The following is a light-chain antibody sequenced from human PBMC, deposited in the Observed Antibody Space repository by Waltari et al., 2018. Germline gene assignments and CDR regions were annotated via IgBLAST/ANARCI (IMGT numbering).Light chain of an antibody. Sequence: QSALTQPRSVSGSPGQSVTISCTGTSNDVGAYNYVSWHQQHPGKAPKLMIYDVSKRPAGVPDRFPASKSGNTASLTISGLQAEDEADYYCCSYTGTYTHWVFGGGTKLTVL. J-gene: IGLJ3*02. CDR2: DVS. CDR1: SNDVGAYNY. CDR3: CSYTGTYTHWV. V-gene: IGLV2-11*01.